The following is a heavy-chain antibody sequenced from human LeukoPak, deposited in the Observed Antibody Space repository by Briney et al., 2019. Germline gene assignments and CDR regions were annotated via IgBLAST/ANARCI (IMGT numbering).Heavy chain of an antibody. CDR3: ARGGFYGDYGPLQYFQH. D-gene: IGHD4-17*01. CDR2: ISYDGSNK. J-gene: IGHJ1*01. Sequence: GSLRLSCAASGFTFSSYAMHWVRQAPGKGLEWVAVISYDGSNKYYADSVKGRFTISRDNSKNTLYLQMNSLRAEDTAVYYCARGGFYGDYGPLQYFQHWGQGTLVTVSS. V-gene: IGHV3-30*04. CDR1: GFTFSSYA.